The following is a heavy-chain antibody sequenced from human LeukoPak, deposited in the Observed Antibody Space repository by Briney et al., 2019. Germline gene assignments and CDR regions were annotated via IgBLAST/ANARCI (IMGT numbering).Heavy chain of an antibody. Sequence: SETLSLTCSVSGVSISSHYWSWIRQTIGKGLEWIGRLYTSGGTNYNPSLKSRVTMSVDTSKNQFSLRLSSVTAADTAVYYCARVQGFSYTYDWFDPWGQGTLVTVSS. CDR1: GVSISSHY. CDR3: ARVQGFSYTYDWFDP. D-gene: IGHD3-16*01. CDR2: LYTSGGT. V-gene: IGHV4-4*07. J-gene: IGHJ5*02.